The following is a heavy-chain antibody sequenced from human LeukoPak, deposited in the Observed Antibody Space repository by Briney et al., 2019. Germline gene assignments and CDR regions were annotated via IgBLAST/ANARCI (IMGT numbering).Heavy chain of an antibody. CDR2: IGSSGDST. CDR3: ARFAAGGSYYYYMDV. D-gene: IGHD3-10*01. V-gene: IGHV3-23*01. CDR1: GFTFSSYA. J-gene: IGHJ6*03. Sequence: PGGSLRLSCAASGFTFSSYAMSWVRQAPGKGLEWVSAIGSSGDSTYYADSVKGRFTISRDNAKNSLYLQMNSLRADDTAVYYCARFAAGGSYYYYMDVWGKGTTVTVSS.